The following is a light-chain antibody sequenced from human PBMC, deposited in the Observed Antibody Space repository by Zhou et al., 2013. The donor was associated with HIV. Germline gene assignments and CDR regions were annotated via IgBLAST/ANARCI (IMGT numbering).Light chain of an antibody. CDR1: QGISSA. CDR3: QQYKSFLLS. V-gene: IGKV1-13*02. CDR2: DAS. Sequence: AIQLTQSPSSLSAFVGDRVSITCRASQGISSALAWYHHKPGKGPRLLMYDASTLESGVPSRFSGSGSGTEFTLTISSLQPDDLGTYFCQQYKSFLLSFGGGTKVDIK. J-gene: IGKJ4*01.